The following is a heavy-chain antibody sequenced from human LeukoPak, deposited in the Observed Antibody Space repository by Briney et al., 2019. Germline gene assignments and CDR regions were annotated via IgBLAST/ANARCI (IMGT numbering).Heavy chain of an antibody. D-gene: IGHD6-19*01. CDR3: ARAGWQYYYYYGMDV. Sequence: SETLSLTCAVYGGSFSGYYWSWIRQPPGKGLEWIGEINHSGSTNYNPSLKSRVTISVDTSKNQFSLKLSSVTAADTAVYYCARAGWQYYYYYGMDVWGQGATVTVSS. CDR1: GGSFSGYY. J-gene: IGHJ6*02. V-gene: IGHV4-34*01. CDR2: INHSGST.